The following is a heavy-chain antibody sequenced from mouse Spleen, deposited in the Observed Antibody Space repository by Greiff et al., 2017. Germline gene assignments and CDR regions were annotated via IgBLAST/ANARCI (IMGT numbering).Heavy chain of an antibody. J-gene: IGHJ4*01. CDR1: GFSLTSYA. CDR2: IWTGGGT. V-gene: IGHV2-9-1*01. D-gene: IGHD2-3*01. CDR3: ARNDGYYVGAMDY. Sequence: VKLVESGPGLVAPSQSLSITCTVSGFSLTSYAISWVRQPPGKGLEWLGVIWTGGGTNYNSALKSRLSISKDNSKSQVFLKMNSLQTDDTARYYCARNDGYYVGAMDYWGQGTSVTVSS.